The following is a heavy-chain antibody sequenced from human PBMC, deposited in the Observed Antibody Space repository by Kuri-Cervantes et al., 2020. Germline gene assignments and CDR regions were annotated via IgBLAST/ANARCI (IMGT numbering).Heavy chain of an antibody. CDR3: TTVISTYDFWSGPCWYFDL. J-gene: IGHJ6*02. CDR2: IKSKTDGGTT. Sequence: GESLKISCAASGFTFSNAWMSWVRQAPGKGLEWVGRIKSKTDGGTTDYAAPVEGRFTISRDDSKNTLYLQMNSLKTEDTAVYYCTTVISTYDFWSGPCWYFDLWGQGTTVTVSS. D-gene: IGHD3-3*01. CDR1: GFTFSNAW. V-gene: IGHV3-15*01.